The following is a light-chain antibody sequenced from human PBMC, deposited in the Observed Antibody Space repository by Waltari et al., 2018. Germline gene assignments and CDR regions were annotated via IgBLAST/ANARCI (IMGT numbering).Light chain of an antibody. J-gene: IGLJ3*02. CDR3: CSYVGSHTNWV. CDR2: DVT. CDR1: SSGVDDYNF. Sequence: QSALTQPRSASGSPGQSVTISCTGTSSGVDDYNFVSWYQQHPGKAPKLMIHDVTKRPSGVPDRFSGSKSGNTASLTISGLQAEDEADYYCCSYVGSHTNWVFGGGTKVTVL. V-gene: IGLV2-11*01.